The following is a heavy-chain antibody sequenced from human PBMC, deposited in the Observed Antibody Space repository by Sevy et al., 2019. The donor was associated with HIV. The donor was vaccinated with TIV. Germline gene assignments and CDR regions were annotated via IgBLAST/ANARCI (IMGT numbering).Heavy chain of an antibody. CDR1: GFTFSSYW. Sequence: GGSLRLSCAASGFTFSSYWMSWVRQAPGKGLEWVANIKQDGSEKYYVDSVKGRFTISRDNAKNSLYLQMNSLRAEDTAVYYCARATYDILTGYYLTPFEYWGQGTLVTLSS. CDR2: IKQDGSEK. D-gene: IGHD3-9*01. V-gene: IGHV3-7*04. J-gene: IGHJ4*02. CDR3: ARATYDILTGYYLTPFEY.